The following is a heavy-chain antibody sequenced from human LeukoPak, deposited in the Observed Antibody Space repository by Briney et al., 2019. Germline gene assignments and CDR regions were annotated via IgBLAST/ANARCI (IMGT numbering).Heavy chain of an antibody. CDR1: GFTFSRYS. V-gene: IGHV3-48*02. J-gene: IGHJ4*02. CDR3: AGLGAGDY. D-gene: IGHD6-13*01. CDR2: ISSRRSTI. Sequence: PGGSLRLSCAAPGFTFSRYSMNWVRQAPGKGLERVSYISSRRSTIYYADSVKGRFTISRDNAKNSLYLQQRSLRDEDTPLYYTAGLGAGDYWGQGALVTVSS.